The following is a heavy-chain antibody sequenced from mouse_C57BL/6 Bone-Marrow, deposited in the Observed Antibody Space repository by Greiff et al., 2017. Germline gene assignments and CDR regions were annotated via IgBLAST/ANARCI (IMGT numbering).Heavy chain of an antibody. D-gene: IGHD2-3*01. V-gene: IGHV1-59*01. J-gene: IGHJ2*01. CDR1: GYTFTSYW. Sequence: QVQLQQPGAELVRPGTSVKLSCKASGYTFTSYWMHWVKQRPGQGLEWIGVIDPSDSYTNYNQKFKGKATLTVDTSSSTAYMQLSSLTSEDSAVYYGARGWLLRYWGQGTTLTVSS. CDR2: IDPSDSYT. CDR3: ARGWLLRY.